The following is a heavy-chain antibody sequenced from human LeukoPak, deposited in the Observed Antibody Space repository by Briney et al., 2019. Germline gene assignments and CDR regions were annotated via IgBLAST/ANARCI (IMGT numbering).Heavy chain of an antibody. D-gene: IGHD3-22*01. CDR1: GYTFTGYY. CDR3: ASYYYDSSGYYEDAFDI. Sequence: ASVKVSCTASGYTFTGYYMHWVRQAPGQGVEWMGWINPNRGGTNYAKKFQGRVTMTRDTSISTAYMELSRLRSDDTAVYYCASYYYDSSGYYEDAFDIWGQGTMVTVSS. V-gene: IGHV1-2*02. CDR2: INPNRGGT. J-gene: IGHJ3*02.